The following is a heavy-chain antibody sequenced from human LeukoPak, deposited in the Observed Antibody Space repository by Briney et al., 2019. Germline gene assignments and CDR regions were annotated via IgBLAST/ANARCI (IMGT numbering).Heavy chain of an antibody. CDR3: ARIRGIAAAGDY. CDR2: ISSSSSYI. J-gene: IGHJ4*02. V-gene: IGHV3-21*01. CDR1: GFTFSSYS. D-gene: IGHD6-13*01. Sequence: GGSLRLSCAASGFTFSSYSMNWVRQAPGKGLEWVSSISSSSSYIYYADSVKGRFTISRDNAKNSLYLQMNSLRAEDTAVYYCARIRGIAAAGDYWGQGTLVTVSS.